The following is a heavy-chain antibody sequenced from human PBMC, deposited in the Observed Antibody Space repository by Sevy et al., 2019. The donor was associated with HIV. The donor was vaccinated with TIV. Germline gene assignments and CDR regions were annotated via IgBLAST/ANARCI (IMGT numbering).Heavy chain of an antibody. J-gene: IGHJ3*02. CDR3: ARGIRKYCSSTSCLGNAFDI. CDR1: GGTFSSYA. CDR2: IIPIFGTA. Sequence: ASVKVSCKASGGTFSSYAISWVRQAPGQGLEWMGGIIPIFGTANYAQKFQGRVTITADESTSTAYMELSSPRSEDTAVYYCARGIRKYCSSTSCLGNAFDIWGQGTMVTVSS. D-gene: IGHD2-2*01. V-gene: IGHV1-69*13.